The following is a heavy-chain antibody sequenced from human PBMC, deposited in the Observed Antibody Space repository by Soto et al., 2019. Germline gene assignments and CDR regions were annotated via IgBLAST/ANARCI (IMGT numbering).Heavy chain of an antibody. Sequence: SVKVSCKASGGTFSSYAISWVRQAPGQGLEWMGGIIPIFGTANYAQKFQGRVTITADESTSTAYMELSSLRSEDTAVYYCASKHPEKGVAQQAFDYWGQGTLVTVSS. CDR1: GGTFSSYA. CDR3: ASKHPEKGVAQQAFDY. J-gene: IGHJ4*02. V-gene: IGHV1-69*13. CDR2: IIPIFGTA. D-gene: IGHD6-13*01.